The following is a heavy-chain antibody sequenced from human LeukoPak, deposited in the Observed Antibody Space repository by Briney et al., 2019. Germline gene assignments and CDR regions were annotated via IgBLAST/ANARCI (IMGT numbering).Heavy chain of an antibody. V-gene: IGHV1-8*01. J-gene: IGHJ4*02. Sequence: GASVKVSCKASGYTFTSYDINWVRQATGQGLEWMGWMNPNSGNTGYAQKFQGRVTMTRNTSISTAYMELSSLRSEDTAVYYCARSPQSRGYSYGYFLGDYFDYWGQGTLVTVSS. CDR3: ARSPQSRGYSYGYFLGDYFDY. D-gene: IGHD5-18*01. CDR2: MNPNSGNT. CDR1: GYTFTSYD.